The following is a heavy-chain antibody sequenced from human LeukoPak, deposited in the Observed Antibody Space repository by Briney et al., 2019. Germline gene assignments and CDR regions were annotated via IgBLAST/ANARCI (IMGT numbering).Heavy chain of an antibody. CDR2: ISAYNGNT. D-gene: IGHD1-26*01. CDR1: GYTFTSYG. J-gene: IGHJ3*02. CDR3: STRWTGVGATTFHAFDI. V-gene: IGHV1-18*01. Sequence: ASVKVSCKASGYTFTSYGISWVRQAPGQGLEWMGWISAYNGNTNYAQKLQGRVTMTTDTSTSTAYMELRSLRSDDTAVYYCSTRWTGVGATTFHAFDIWGQGTMVTVSS.